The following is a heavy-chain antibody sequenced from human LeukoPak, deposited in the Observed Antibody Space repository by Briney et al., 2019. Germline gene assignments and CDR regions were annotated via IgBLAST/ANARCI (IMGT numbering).Heavy chain of an antibody. CDR2: IKQDGGEK. V-gene: IGHV3-7*01. CDR1: GFTFSSSW. D-gene: IGHD2-15*01. CDR3: ARDPGYCSGGSCQYYYYYYMDV. Sequence: GGSLRLSCAASGFTFSSSWMSWVRQAPGKGLEWVANIKQDGGEKNYVDSVKGRFTISRDNAKNSLYLQMNSLRAEDTAVYYCARDPGYCSGGSCQYYYYYYMDVWGKGTTVTVSS. J-gene: IGHJ6*03.